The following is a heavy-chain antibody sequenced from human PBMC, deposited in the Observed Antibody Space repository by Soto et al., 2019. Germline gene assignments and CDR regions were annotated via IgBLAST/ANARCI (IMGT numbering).Heavy chain of an antibody. CDR1: GFTFSSYA. V-gene: IGHV3-23*01. CDR3: AKDQSGTQLSNYYYEMDV. CDR2: ISGSGGST. J-gene: IGHJ6*02. D-gene: IGHD3-10*01. Sequence: GGSLRLSCAASGFTFSSYAMSWVRQAPGKGLEWVSAISGSGGSTYYADSVKGRFTISRDNSKNTLYLQMNSLRAEDTAVYYCAKDQSGTQLSNYYYEMDVWGQRTAVTVS.